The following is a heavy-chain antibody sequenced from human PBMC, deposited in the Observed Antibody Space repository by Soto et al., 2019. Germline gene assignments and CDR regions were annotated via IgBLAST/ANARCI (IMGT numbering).Heavy chain of an antibody. J-gene: IGHJ3*02. CDR1: GFTFSSYD. CDR2: IGTAGDP. Sequence: GGSLRLSCAASGFTFSSYDMHWVRQSTGKGLEWVSAIGTAGDPYYPGSVKGRFTISRENAKNSLYLQMNSLRAGDTAVYYCARGNFCSGGSCYPGDAFDIWGQGTMVTVSS. V-gene: IGHV3-13*05. CDR3: ARGNFCSGGSCYPGDAFDI. D-gene: IGHD2-15*01.